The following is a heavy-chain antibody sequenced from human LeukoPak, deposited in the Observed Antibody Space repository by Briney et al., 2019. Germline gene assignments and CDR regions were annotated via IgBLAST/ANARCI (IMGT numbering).Heavy chain of an antibody. CDR3: ANSMY. CDR1: GFTFSSYG. J-gene: IGHJ4*02. D-gene: IGHD2/OR15-2a*01. Sequence: GGSLRLSCAAPGFTFSSYGMHWVRQAPGKGLEWVAFIRNDESKKEYADSVKGRFAISRDNSKNTLSLQMTSLRAEDTAVYYCANSMYWGQGTLVTVSS. V-gene: IGHV3-30*02. CDR2: IRNDESKK.